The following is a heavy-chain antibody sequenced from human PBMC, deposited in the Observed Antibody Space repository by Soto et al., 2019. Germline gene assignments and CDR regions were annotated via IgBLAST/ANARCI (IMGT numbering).Heavy chain of an antibody. CDR1: VFTLSSYG. Sequence: GSLRLSCAASVFTLSSYGMHWVRQAPGKGLEWVAVISYDGSNKYYADSVKGRFTISRDNSKNTLYLQMNSLRAEDTAVYYCAKPLGYCSGGSCLFDYWGQGTLVTVSS. CDR3: AKPLGYCSGGSCLFDY. V-gene: IGHV3-30*18. D-gene: IGHD2-15*01. CDR2: ISYDGSNK. J-gene: IGHJ4*02.